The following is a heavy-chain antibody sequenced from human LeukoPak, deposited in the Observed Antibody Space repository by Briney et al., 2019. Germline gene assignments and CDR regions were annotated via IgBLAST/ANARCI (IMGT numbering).Heavy chain of an antibody. D-gene: IGHD3-10*01. CDR2: ISGSGDNT. CDR3: AKDRVFELWFEEASPYYFDY. V-gene: IGHV3-23*01. Sequence: GGSLRLSCAASGFTFSIYAMSWVSQAPGKGLEWVSTISGSGDNTYYAESVKGRFTISRDNSKNRLYLKMNSLRAEDTAVYYCAKDRVFELWFEEASPYYFDYWGQGTLVTVSS. CDR1: GFTFSIYA. J-gene: IGHJ4*02.